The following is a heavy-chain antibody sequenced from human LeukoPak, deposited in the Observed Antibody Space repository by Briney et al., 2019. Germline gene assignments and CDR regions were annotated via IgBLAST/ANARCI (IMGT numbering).Heavy chain of an antibody. CDR1: GFTFSSYS. CDR2: ISSSSSYI. CDR3: ARAPGYSYGERPDY. D-gene: IGHD5-18*01. J-gene: IGHJ4*02. Sequence: GGSLRLSCAASGFTFSSYSMNWVRQAPGKGLEWVSSISSSSSYIYYADSVKGRFTISRDNAKNSLYLQTNSLRAEDTAVYYCARAPGYSYGERPDYWGQGTLVTVSS. V-gene: IGHV3-21*01.